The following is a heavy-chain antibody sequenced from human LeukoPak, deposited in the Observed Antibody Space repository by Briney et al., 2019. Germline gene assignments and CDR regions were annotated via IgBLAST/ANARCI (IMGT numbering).Heavy chain of an antibody. CDR3: ARVEEAAAFNP. CDR2: ISSSSNYI. V-gene: IGHV3-21*01. J-gene: IGHJ5*02. CDR1: GFTFSSYS. D-gene: IGHD6-13*01. Sequence: GGSLRLSCAASGFTFSSYSMNWVRQAPGKGLKWVSSISSSSNYIYYADSVKGRFTISRDNAKNSLYLQMNSLRAGDTAVYYCARVEEAAAFNPWGQGTLVTVSS.